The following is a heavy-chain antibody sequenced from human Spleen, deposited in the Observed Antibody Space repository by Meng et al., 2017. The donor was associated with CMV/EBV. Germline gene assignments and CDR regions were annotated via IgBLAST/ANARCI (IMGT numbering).Heavy chain of an antibody. CDR1: GFTFSSYA. CDR3: ARLSGCSTTSCFSYYYYYGMDV. V-gene: IGHV3-30*04. J-gene: IGHJ6*02. D-gene: IGHD2-2*01. Sequence: GGSLRLSCAASGFTFSSYAMHWVRQAPGKGLEWVAVISYDGSNKYYADSVKGRFTISRDNSKNTLYLQMNSLRAEDTAVYYCARLSGCSTTSCFSYYYYYGMDVWGQGTTVTVSS. CDR2: ISYDGSNK.